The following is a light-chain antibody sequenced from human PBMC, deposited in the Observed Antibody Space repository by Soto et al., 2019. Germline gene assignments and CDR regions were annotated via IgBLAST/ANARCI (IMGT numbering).Light chain of an antibody. V-gene: IGKV3-15*01. CDR2: GAS. CDR1: HGSSSH. Sequence: CRSSVSLSEKECRTLWWPVSHGSSSHLAWYQQKPGQPPRLLIYGASTRATGVPARFSFSGQRTEYTLAMRSLHSEEVGVHYCKRYCKSPPITSGEGTRLEI. J-gene: IGKJ5*01. CDR3: KRYCKSPPIT.